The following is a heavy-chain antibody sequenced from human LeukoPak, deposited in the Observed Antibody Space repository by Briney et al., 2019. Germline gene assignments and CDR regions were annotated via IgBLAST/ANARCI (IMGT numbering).Heavy chain of an antibody. Sequence: SGPTLVNPTQTPTLTCTFSGFSLSTSGMCVSWIRQPPGKALEWLARIDWDDDKYYRTSLKTRLTISEDTSKNQVVLTMTNMDPVDTATYYCARTNSITGTNPFDYWGQGTLVTVSS. V-gene: IGHV2-70*11. CDR2: IDWDDDK. D-gene: IGHD1-7*01. J-gene: IGHJ4*02. CDR3: ARTNSITGTNPFDY. CDR1: GFSLSTSGMC.